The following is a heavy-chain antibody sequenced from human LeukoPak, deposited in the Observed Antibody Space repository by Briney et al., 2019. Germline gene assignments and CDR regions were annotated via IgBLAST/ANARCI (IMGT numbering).Heavy chain of an antibody. Sequence: GGSLRLSCAASGFTFSSYWMNWVRQAPGKGLEWVANIKQDGSEKYYVDSVKGRFTISRDNAKNSLYLQMNSLRAEDTAVYYCARYTTAGYSSGWYGPSFDYWGQGTLVTVSS. CDR2: IKQDGSEK. J-gene: IGHJ4*02. CDR1: GFTFSSYW. V-gene: IGHV3-7*01. D-gene: IGHD6-19*01. CDR3: ARYTTAGYSSGWYGPSFDY.